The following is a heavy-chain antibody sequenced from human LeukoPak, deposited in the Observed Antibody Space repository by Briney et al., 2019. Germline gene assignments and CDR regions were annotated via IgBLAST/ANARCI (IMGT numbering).Heavy chain of an antibody. CDR2: ILDDTST. V-gene: IGHV3-53*01. J-gene: IGHJ4*02. D-gene: IGHD3/OR15-3a*01. CDR3: VRDKGLRLTERFDS. Sequence: GGSLRLSGVVSGSTVSTNYMTWVRQPPGKGLEWVSLILDDTSTTYADSVKGRFAISRDNSRNTLYLQMNRLTAADTAVYYCVRDKGLRLTERFDSWGQGTLVTVSS. CDR1: GSTVSTNY.